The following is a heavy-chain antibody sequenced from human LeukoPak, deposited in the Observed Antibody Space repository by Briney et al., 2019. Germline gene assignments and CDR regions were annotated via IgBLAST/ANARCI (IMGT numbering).Heavy chain of an antibody. V-gene: IGHV1-69*05. D-gene: IGHD3-22*01. CDR3: ARDRTSYYDSRGYTFDY. CDR2: IIPIFGTA. CDR1: GGTFSSYA. J-gene: IGHJ4*02. Sequence: SVKVSCKASGGTFSSYAISWVRQAPGQGLEWMGGIIPIFGTANYAQKFQGRVTITRDTSASTAYMELSSLRSEDTAVYYCARDRTSYYDSRGYTFDYWGQGTLVIVSS.